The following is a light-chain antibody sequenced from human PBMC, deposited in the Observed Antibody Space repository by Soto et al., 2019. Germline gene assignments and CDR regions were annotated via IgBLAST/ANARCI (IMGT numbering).Light chain of an antibody. J-gene: IGKJ1*01. Sequence: DIQMTQSPSTLSASIGDTVTITCRTSQSVDTWLAWYQHKAGKAPKLLIYRASSLATGVPSRFSGSGSGTAFTLTITSLPHDDFATYYWQHYNDYSRVFGQGTQVEIK. V-gene: IGKV1-5*03. CDR2: RAS. CDR1: QSVDTW. CDR3: QHYNDYSRV.